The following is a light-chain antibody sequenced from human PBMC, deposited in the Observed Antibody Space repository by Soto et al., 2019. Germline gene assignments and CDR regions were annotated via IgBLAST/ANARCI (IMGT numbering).Light chain of an antibody. CDR1: QSVSSNY. V-gene: IGKV3-20*01. CDR3: QQSDRFPYT. Sequence: DIVLTQSPGTLSWSAGERATLSCRASQSVSSNYLAWYQQKPGQAPRLLIYGASSRATGIPDRFSGSGSGTDFTLTITGLEPEESAVYYCQQSDRFPYTFGQGTKLEIK. CDR2: GAS. J-gene: IGKJ2*01.